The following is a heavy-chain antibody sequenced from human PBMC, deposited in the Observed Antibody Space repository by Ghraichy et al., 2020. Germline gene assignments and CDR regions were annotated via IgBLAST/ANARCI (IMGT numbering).Heavy chain of an antibody. D-gene: IGHD6-13*01. CDR3: ARSREDIRAAGTAGDY. Sequence: ETLSLTCTVSGGSIKSYYWSWIRQPPGKGLEWIGYIYYSGNTNYSPSLGSRVTISLDTSKNQFSLKLSSVTAADTAVYYCARSREDIRAAGTAGDYWGQGTLVTVSS. V-gene: IGHV4-59*01. CDR1: GGSIKSYY. J-gene: IGHJ4*02. CDR2: IYYSGNT.